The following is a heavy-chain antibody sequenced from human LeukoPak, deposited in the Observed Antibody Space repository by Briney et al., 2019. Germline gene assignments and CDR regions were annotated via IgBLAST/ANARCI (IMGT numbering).Heavy chain of an antibody. CDR3: ARSQRCLQLEGWFDP. CDR1: GGSISSYY. Sequence: SETLSLTCTVSGGSISSYYWSWIRQPAGKGLEWIGRIYTSGSTNYNPSLKSRVPMSVDTSKNQFSLKLSSVTAADTAVYYCARSQRCLQLEGWFDPWGQGTLVTVSS. V-gene: IGHV4-4*07. D-gene: IGHD1-1*01. CDR2: IYTSGST. J-gene: IGHJ5*02.